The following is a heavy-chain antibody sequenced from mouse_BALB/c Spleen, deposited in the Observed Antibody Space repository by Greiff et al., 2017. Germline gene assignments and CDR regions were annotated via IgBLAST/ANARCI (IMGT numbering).Heavy chain of an antibody. D-gene: IGHD2-3*01. CDR1: GYAFTHYL. J-gene: IGHJ4*01. CDR2: INPGSGGT. CDR3: ARAYDGSSYAMDY. V-gene: IGHV1-54*01. Sequence: QVQLKQSGAELVRPGTSVKVSCKASGYAFTHYLIEWVKQRPGQGLEWIGVINPGSGGTNYNEKFKGKATLTADKSSSTAYMQLSSLTSDDSAVYCCARAYDGSSYAMDYWGQGTSVTVSS.